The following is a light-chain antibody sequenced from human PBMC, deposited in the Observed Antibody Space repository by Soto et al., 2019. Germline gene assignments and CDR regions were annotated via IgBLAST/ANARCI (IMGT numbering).Light chain of an antibody. J-gene: IGKJ4*01. CDR2: AAP. CDR1: QGISSY. CDR3: QQLKNYPLN. Sequence: DIQLTQSPSFLSASVGDRVTITCRASQGISSYLAWYQQRPGKAPKFLMYAAPTLQSGVPSRFSGSGSGTEFALTISSLQPEDFATYYCQQLKNYPLNFGGRTKVDI. V-gene: IGKV1-9*01.